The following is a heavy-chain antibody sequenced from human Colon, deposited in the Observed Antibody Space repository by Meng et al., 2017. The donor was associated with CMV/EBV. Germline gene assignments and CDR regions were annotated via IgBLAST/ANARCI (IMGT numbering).Heavy chain of an antibody. D-gene: IGHD4-11*01. V-gene: IGHV3-21*01. CDR1: GFTSSSFG. Sequence: GESLKISCAASGFTSSSFGMNWVRQAPGKGLEWVSSISTISGFMYYADSVRGRFTISRDNAKNSVYPQMNNLRAEDTAVYYCARDSNDYSDYAHWFDAWGQGTLVTVSS. J-gene: IGHJ5*02. CDR2: ISTISGFM. CDR3: ARDSNDYSDYAHWFDA.